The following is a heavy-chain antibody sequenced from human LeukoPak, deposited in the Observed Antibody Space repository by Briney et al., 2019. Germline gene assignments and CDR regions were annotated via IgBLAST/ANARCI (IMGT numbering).Heavy chain of an antibody. D-gene: IGHD3-22*01. CDR1: GFTFSSYA. V-gene: IGHV3-23*01. Sequence: GGSLRLSCAASGFTFSSYAMSWLRQAPGKGLEWVSAISGSGGSRYYADSVKGRFTISRDNSKNTLYLQMNSLRAEDTAVYYCARNYYDSSGYYLDLVYWGQGTLVTVSS. J-gene: IGHJ4*02. CDR3: ARNYYDSSGYYLDLVY. CDR2: ISGSGGSR.